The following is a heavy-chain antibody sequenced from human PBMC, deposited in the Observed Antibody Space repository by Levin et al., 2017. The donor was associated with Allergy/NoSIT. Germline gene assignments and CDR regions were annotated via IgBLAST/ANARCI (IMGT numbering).Heavy chain of an antibody. J-gene: IGHJ4*02. D-gene: IGHD6-13*01. CDR3: ARHRGFGTIAAALGY. Sequence: KSSETLSLTCTVSDGSVSSINYYWGWVRQPPGKGLEWIGTISYIGGTYYNPSLQSRATISVDTSKNQFSLNLSSVTAADTAVSYCARHRGFGTIAAALGYWGQGIRVTVSS. V-gene: IGHV4-39*01. CDR2: ISYIGGT. CDR1: DGSVSSINYY.